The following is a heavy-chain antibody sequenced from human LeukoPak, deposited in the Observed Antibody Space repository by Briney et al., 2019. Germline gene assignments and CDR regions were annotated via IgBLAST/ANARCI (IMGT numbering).Heavy chain of an antibody. CDR2: IYYSGST. CDR1: GGSISSYY. D-gene: IGHD3-22*01. J-gene: IGHJ4*02. V-gene: IGHV4-59*01. CDR3: AREYYTSYYDSSGYYRVFDY. Sequence: KPSETLSLXCTVSGGSISSYYWSWIRQPPGKGLEWIGYIYYSGSTNYNPSLKSRVTISVDTSKNQFSLKLSSVTAADTAVYYCAREYYTSYYDSSGYYRVFDYWGQGTLVTVSS.